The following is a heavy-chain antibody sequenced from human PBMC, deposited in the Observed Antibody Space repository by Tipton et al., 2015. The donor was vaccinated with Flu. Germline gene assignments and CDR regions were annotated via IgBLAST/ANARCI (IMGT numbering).Heavy chain of an antibody. CDR1: GGPFSSYA. V-gene: IGHV1-69*01. D-gene: IGHD3-10*01. CDR3: AVPTMTVFSSSRGY. CDR2: IIPILGTE. J-gene: IGHJ4*02. Sequence: QVQLVQSGAEVKKPGSSVKVSCKASGGPFSSYAINWVRQAPGQGLERIGGIIPILGTEDYAQKFQGRVTITADESTKTAYMELNSLRSEDTAVYYCAVPTMTVFSSSRGYWGQGTLVTVSS.